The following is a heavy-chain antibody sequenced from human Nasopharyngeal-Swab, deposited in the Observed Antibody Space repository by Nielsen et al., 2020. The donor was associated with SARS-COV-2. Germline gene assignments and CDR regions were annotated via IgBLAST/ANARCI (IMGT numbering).Heavy chain of an antibody. CDR3: ARPDSSSSVFDY. CDR1: GYTFTSYG. V-gene: IGHV1-18*01. J-gene: IGHJ4*02. D-gene: IGHD6-6*01. Sequence: ASVKVSCKASGYTFTSYGISWVRQAPGQGLEWMGWISAYNGNTNYAQKLQGRVTMTTDTSTSTAYMELRSLRSEGTAVYYCARPDSSSSVFDYWGQGTLVTVSS. CDR2: ISAYNGNT.